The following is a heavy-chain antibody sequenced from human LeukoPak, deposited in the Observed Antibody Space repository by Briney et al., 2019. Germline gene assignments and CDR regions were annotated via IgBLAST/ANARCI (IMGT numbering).Heavy chain of an antibody. V-gene: IGHV3-21*01. Sequence: GGSLRLSCAASGFTFSSFEMNWVRQAPGKGLEWVSSISSRSTYIYHADSVKGRFTISRDNAKNSLFLQMNSLRAEDTAVYFCAKSTRAVMAMMDVWGKGTTVTVSS. CDR2: ISSRSTYI. CDR3: AKSTRAVMAMMDV. J-gene: IGHJ6*04. CDR1: GFTFSSFE. D-gene: IGHD3-16*01.